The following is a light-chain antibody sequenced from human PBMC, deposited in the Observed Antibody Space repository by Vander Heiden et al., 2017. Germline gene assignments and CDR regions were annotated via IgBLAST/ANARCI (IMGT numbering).Light chain of an antibody. CDR1: QSVSSSY. V-gene: IGKV3-20*01. CDR2: GAS. Sequence: EIVLTQSPGTLSLSPGERATLSCRASQSVSSSYLAWYQQKPGQAPRLLIYGASSRATGIPDRFRGSGSGTDFTLTISRLEPEDFAVYYCQQYGSSPLFTFGHGTKVDIK. CDR3: QQYGSSPLFT. J-gene: IGKJ3*01.